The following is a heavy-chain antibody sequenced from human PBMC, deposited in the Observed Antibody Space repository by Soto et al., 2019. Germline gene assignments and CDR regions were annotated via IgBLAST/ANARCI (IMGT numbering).Heavy chain of an antibody. CDR3: ARAGLKPGGRGYCSSTSCHPGMDV. J-gene: IGHJ6*02. CDR2: INAGNGNT. D-gene: IGHD2-2*01. V-gene: IGHV1-3*01. Sequence: QVQLVQSGAEVKKPGASVKVSCKASGYTFTSYAMHWVHQAPGQRLEWMGWINAGNGNTKYSQKFQGRVTITRDTSASTAYMELSSLRSEDTAVYYCARAGLKPGGRGYCSSTSCHPGMDVWGQGTTVTVSS. CDR1: GYTFTSYA.